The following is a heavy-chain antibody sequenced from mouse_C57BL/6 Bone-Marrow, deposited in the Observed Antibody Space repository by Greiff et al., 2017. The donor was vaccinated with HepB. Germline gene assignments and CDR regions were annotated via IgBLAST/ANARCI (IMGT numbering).Heavy chain of an antibody. CDR3: AREVFSYGSSSYAMDY. Sequence: EVKLMDSGGGLVKPGGSLKLSCAASGFTFSSYAMSWVRQTPEKRLEWVATISDGGSYTYYPDNVKGRFTISRDNAKNNLYLQMSHLKSEDTAMYYCAREVFSYGSSSYAMDYWGQGTSVTVSS. D-gene: IGHD1-1*01. J-gene: IGHJ4*01. V-gene: IGHV5-4*01. CDR1: GFTFSSYA. CDR2: ISDGGSYT.